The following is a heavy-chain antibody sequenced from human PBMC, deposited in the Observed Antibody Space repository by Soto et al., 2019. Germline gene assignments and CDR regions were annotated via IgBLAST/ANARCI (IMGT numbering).Heavy chain of an antibody. V-gene: IGHV3-9*01. CDR1: GFTFDDYA. CDR2: VTWNGGFI. Sequence: EVQLVESGGGLVQPGRSLRLSCAASGFTFDDYAMHWFRQAPGEGLEWVSGVTWNGGFIGYAGSVKGRFTISRDNAKNSLYLQMNSLRPEDTALYYCGRIDYWGQGTLVTVPS. CDR3: GRIDY. J-gene: IGHJ4*02.